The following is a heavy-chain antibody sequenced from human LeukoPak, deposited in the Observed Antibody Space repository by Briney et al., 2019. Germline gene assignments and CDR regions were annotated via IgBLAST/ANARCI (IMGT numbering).Heavy chain of an antibody. Sequence: GGSLRLSCAASGFTFSSYGMHWVRQAPGKGLEWVAFIRYDGSNKYYADSVKGRFTISRDNSKNTLYLQMNSLRAEDTAVYYCAKDLAYSSGWYYFDYWGQGTLVTVSS. V-gene: IGHV3-30*02. CDR3: AKDLAYSSGWYYFDY. J-gene: IGHJ4*02. CDR2: IRYDGSNK. CDR1: GFTFSSYG. D-gene: IGHD6-19*01.